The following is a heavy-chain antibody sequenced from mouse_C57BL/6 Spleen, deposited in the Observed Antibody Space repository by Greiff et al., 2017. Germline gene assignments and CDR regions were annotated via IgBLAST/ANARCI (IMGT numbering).Heavy chain of an antibody. Sequence: VPLQQSVAELVRPGASVKLSCTASGFNIKNTYMHWVKQRPEQGLEWIGRIDPANGNTKYAPKFPGKATITADTSSNTAYLQLSSLTSEDTAIYYCARSVYYDYEYWYFDVGGTGTTVTVSS. V-gene: IGHV14-3*01. D-gene: IGHD2-4*01. J-gene: IGHJ1*03. CDR3: ARSVYYDYEYWYFDV. CDR1: GFNIKNTY. CDR2: IDPANGNT.